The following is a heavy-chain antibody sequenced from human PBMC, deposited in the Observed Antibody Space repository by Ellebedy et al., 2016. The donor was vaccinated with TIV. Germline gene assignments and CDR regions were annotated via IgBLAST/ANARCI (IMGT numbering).Heavy chain of an antibody. V-gene: IGHV4-39*01. D-gene: IGHD3-10*01. CDR1: AGSTSRSSYY. CDR3: ARWFGELLYVRWFDP. J-gene: IGHJ5*02. CDR2: IHYSGRT. Sequence: SETLSLTCTVSAGSTSRSSYYWGWIRQPPQKGLEWTGSIHYSGRTFYNPSLKSRVTISVDTSKSQFSLRLTSVTAADTAVYYCARWFGELLYVRWFDPWGQGTLVTVSS.